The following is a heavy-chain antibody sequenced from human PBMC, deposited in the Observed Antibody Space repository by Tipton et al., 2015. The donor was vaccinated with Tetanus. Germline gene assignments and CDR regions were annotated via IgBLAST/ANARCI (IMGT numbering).Heavy chain of an antibody. V-gene: IGHV1-69*01. Sequence: QSGAEVKKPGSSVKVSCKASGGTFSSYAISWVRQAPGQGLEWMGGIIPIFGTANYAQKFQGRVTITADESTSTAYMELSSLRSEDTAVYYCARDPYYYDSSGYYNHDAFDIWGQGTMVTVSS. CDR1: GGTFSSYA. CDR3: ARDPYYYDSSGYYNHDAFDI. CDR2: IIPIFGTA. J-gene: IGHJ3*02. D-gene: IGHD3-22*01.